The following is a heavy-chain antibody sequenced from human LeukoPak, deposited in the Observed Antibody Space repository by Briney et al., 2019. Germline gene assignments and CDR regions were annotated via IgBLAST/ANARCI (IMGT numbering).Heavy chain of an antibody. CDR2: IYYSGST. V-gene: IGHV4-39*07. D-gene: IGHD5-18*01. CDR3: ARRRGTAMAIFDY. J-gene: IGHJ4*02. Sequence: PSETLSLTCTVSGGSISSSSYYWGWIRQPPGKGLEWIGSIYYSGSTYYNPSLKSRVTISVDTSKNQFSLKLSSVTAADTAVYYCARRRGTAMAIFDYWGQGTLVTVSS. CDR1: GGSISSSSYY.